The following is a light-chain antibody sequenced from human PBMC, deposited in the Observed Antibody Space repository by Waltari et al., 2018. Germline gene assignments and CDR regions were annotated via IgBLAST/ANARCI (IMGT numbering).Light chain of an antibody. CDR3: FLYYSGVVV. J-gene: IGLJ2*01. Sequence: QAVVTQEPSLTVSPGGTVTLTCGPSTGAVPTSHYSYWFQQKPGQAPRTLIYETTKTHSWTPARFSGSLLGGKAALTLSGALPEDEADYYCFLYYSGVVVFGGGTKLTVL. V-gene: IGLV7-46*01. CDR2: ETT. CDR1: TGAVPTSHY.